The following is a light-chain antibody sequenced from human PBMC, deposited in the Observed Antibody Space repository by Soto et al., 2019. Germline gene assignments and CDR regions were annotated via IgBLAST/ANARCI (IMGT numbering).Light chain of an antibody. V-gene: IGKV1-5*01. CDR1: QSISSW. CDR2: DAS. J-gene: IGKJ1*01. Sequence: DIQMTQCPSTLPASVVDRVTITCRASQSISSWLAWYQQKPGKAPKLLIYDASSLESGVPSRFSGSGSGTEFTLTISSLQPDDFATYYCQQRTWTFGQGTKVDIK. CDR3: QQRTWT.